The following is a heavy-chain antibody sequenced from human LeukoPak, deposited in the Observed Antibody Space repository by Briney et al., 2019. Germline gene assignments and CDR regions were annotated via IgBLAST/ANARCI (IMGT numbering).Heavy chain of an antibody. D-gene: IGHD5-12*01. CDR3: ARADSGYEFDY. V-gene: IGHV1-69*05. Sequence: SVKVSCKASGGTFSSYAISWVRQAPGQGLEWMGGIIPIFGTANYAQKFQGRVTMTRDTSISTAYMELSRLRSDDTAVYYCARADSGYEFDYWGQGTLVTVSS. J-gene: IGHJ4*02. CDR1: GGTFSSYA. CDR2: IIPIFGTA.